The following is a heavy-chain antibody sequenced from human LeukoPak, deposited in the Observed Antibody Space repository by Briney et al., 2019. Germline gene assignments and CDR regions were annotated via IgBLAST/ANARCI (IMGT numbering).Heavy chain of an antibody. CDR1: GGSISSGGYY. Sequence: SQTLSLTCTVSGGSISSGGYYWSWIRQHPGRGLEWIGYIYYSGSTYYNPSLKSRVTISVDTSKHQFSLKLSSVTAADTAVYYCARSPVDYPTYWGQGTLVTVSS. D-gene: IGHD3/OR15-3a*01. V-gene: IGHV4-31*03. CDR2: IYYSGST. J-gene: IGHJ4*02. CDR3: ARSPVDYPTY.